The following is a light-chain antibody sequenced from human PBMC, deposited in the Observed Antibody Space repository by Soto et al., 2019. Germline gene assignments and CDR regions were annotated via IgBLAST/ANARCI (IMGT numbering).Light chain of an antibody. V-gene: IGLV4-60*03. J-gene: IGLJ3*02. CDR2: VEGGGGY. Sequence: QPVLTQSSSASASLGSSVVLTCTLSSGLSNYIIAWHQQQPGKAPRYLMKVEGGGGYNKGSGVPDRFSGSSSGPERYLSISNLQSEDEADYYCETWDNNFRGFGGGTKVTVL. CDR3: ETWDNNFRG. CDR1: SGLSNYI.